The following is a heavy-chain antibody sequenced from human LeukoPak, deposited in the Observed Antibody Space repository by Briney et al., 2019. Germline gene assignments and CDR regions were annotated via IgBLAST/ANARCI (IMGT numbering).Heavy chain of an antibody. CDR3: ARLNGAPPRFDS. J-gene: IGHJ5*01. CDR2: ISPGGDTL. V-gene: IGHV3-48*03. Sequence: GGSLRLSCGASGFTFSSYVLTWVRQGPGEGLEWIAYISPGGDTLSYDDSVEGRFTIARDDAKETLYLHMTSLRVGDSALYFCARLNGAPPRFDSWGQGTLVTVSA. D-gene: IGHD1-26*01. CDR1: GFTFSSYV.